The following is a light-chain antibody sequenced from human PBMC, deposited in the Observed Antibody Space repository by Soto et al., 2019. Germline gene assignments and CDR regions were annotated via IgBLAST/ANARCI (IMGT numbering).Light chain of an antibody. Sequence: QSALAQPASVSGSPGQSITISCTGTSSDFCTYDFVPWHQQHPGRAPRLLIHGVTTRPSGISGRFSASKSGLTTSLTISGLEPEDEAGYCCSSFTSNRISVFGPGTKVTVL. CDR3: SSFTSNRISV. V-gene: IGLV2-14*03. CDR2: GVT. CDR1: SSDFCTYDF. J-gene: IGLJ1*01.